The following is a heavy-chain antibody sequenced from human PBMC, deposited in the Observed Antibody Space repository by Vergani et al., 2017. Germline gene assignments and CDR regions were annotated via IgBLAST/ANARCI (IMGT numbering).Heavy chain of an antibody. D-gene: IGHD3-3*01. Sequence: QVQLVQSGAEVKKPGASVKVSCKASGYTFTGYYMHWVRQAPGQGLEWMVWINPNSGGTNYAQKFQGWVTMTMYTSIITAYIELSMLRSDDTAVYYCARGYQSGGRFDYWGQGTLVTVSS. CDR1: GYTFTGYY. V-gene: IGHV1-2*04. CDR3: ARGYQSGGRFDY. CDR2: INPNSGGT. J-gene: IGHJ4*02.